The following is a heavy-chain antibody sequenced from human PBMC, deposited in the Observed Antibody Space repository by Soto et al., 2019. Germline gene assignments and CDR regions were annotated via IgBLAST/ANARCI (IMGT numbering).Heavy chain of an antibody. CDR2: INAGNGNT. D-gene: IGHD3-10*01. CDR3: ARDYYGSGSYDY. J-gene: IGHJ4*02. V-gene: IGHV1-3*01. CDR1: GYTFTSYA. Sequence: ASVHVSCKASGYTFTSYAMHWVRQAPGQRLEWMGWINAGNGNTKYSQKFQGRVTITRDTSASTAYMELSSLRSEDTAVYYCARDYYGSGSYDYWGQGTLVTVSS.